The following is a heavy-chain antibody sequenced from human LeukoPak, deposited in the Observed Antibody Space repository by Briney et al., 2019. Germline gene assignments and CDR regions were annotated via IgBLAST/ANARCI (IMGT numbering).Heavy chain of an antibody. J-gene: IGHJ4*02. CDR3: RVVAAIYGPPTGEDFDY. Sequence: GGSLRLSCAASGFTFSSYSMNWVRQAPGKGVEWVSSISSSSSYIYYADSVKGRFTISRDNAKNSLYLQMNSLRAEDTAVYYCRVVAAIYGPPTGEDFDYWGQGTLVTVSS. D-gene: IGHD2-15*01. V-gene: IGHV3-21*01. CDR2: ISSSSSYI. CDR1: GFTFSSYS.